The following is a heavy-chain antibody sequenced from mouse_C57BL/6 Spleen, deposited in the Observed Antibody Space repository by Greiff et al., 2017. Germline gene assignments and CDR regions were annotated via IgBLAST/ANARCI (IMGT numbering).Heavy chain of an antibody. D-gene: IGHD2-5*01. CDR3: ARSGSNCRYWYFDV. CDR1: GYTFTDYY. CDR2: IYPGSGNT. Sequence: VKLMESGAELVRPGASVKLSCKASGYTFTDYYINWVKQRPGQGLEWIARIYPGSGNTYYNEKFKGKATLTAEKSSSTAYMQLSSLTSEDSAVYFCARSGSNCRYWYFDVWGTGTTVTVSS. J-gene: IGHJ1*03. V-gene: IGHV1-76*01.